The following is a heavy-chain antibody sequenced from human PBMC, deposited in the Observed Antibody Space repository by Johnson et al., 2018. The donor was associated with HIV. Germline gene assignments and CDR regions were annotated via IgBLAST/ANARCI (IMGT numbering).Heavy chain of an antibody. J-gene: IGHJ3*02. CDR3: AKGIVVGVRAFDI. CDR1: GFTFTSHG. V-gene: IGHV3-30*18. Sequence: QVQLVESGGGVVQPGRSLRLSCAVSGFTFTSHGMHWVRQAPGKGLEWVAVISYDGSNKYYADSVKGRFTISRDNSKNTLYLQMNSLRAEDTAVYYCAKGIVVGVRAFDIWGQGTMVTVSS. D-gene: IGHD3-22*01. CDR2: ISYDGSNK.